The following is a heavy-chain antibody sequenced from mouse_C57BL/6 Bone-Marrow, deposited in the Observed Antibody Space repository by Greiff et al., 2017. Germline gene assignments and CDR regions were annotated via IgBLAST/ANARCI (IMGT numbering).Heavy chain of an antibody. CDR1: GYAFSSSW. J-gene: IGHJ4*01. Sequence: VKLMESGPELVKPGASVKISCKASGYAFSSSWMNWVKQRPGKGLEWIGRIYPGDGDTNYNGKFKGKATLTADKSSSTAYMQLSSLTSEDSAVYFCASHLYYAMDYWGQGTSVTVSS. V-gene: IGHV1-82*01. CDR3: ASHLYYAMDY. CDR2: IYPGDGDT.